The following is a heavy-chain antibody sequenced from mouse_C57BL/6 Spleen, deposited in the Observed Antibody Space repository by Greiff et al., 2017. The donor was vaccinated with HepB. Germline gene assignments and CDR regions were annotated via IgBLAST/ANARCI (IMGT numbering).Heavy chain of an antibody. Sequence: EVQLQQSGPELVKPGASVKISCKASGYTFTDYYMNWVKQSHGKSLEWIGDINPNNGGTSYNQKFKGKATLTVDKSSSTAYMELRSLTSEDSAVYYCARPAAQAFYIDYWGQGTTLTVSS. CDR2: INPNNGGT. D-gene: IGHD3-2*02. V-gene: IGHV1-26*01. CDR1: GYTFTDYY. CDR3: ARPAAQAFYIDY. J-gene: IGHJ2*01.